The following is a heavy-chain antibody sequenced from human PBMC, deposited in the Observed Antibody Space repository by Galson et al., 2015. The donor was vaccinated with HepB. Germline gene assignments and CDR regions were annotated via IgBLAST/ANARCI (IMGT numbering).Heavy chain of an antibody. CDR1: GFTVSSNY. D-gene: IGHD3-22*01. Sequence: SLRLSCAASGFTVSSNYMSWVRQAPGKGLEWVSVIYSGGNTYYADSVKGRFTISRDNSKNTLYLQMNSLRAEDTAVYYCASRTVYDSSGYPFDYWGQGTLVTVSS. CDR2: IYSGGNT. V-gene: IGHV3-66*01. CDR3: ASRTVYDSSGYPFDY. J-gene: IGHJ4*02.